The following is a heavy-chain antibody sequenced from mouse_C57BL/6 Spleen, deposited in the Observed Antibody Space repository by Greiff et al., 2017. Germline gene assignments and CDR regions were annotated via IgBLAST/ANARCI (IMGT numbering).Heavy chain of an antibody. D-gene: IGHD2-4*01. CDR3: AKGGLRPPYAMDY. Sequence: VQLQQSGAELVRPGASVKLSCKASGYTFTDYYINWVKQRPGQGLEWIARIYPGSGNTYYNEKFKGKATLTAEKSSSTAYMQLSSLTSEDSAVYFCAKGGLRPPYAMDYWGQGTSVTVSS. V-gene: IGHV1-76*01. CDR2: IYPGSGNT. J-gene: IGHJ4*01. CDR1: GYTFTDYY.